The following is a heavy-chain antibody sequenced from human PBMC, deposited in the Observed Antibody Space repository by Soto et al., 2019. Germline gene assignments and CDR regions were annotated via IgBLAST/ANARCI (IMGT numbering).Heavy chain of an antibody. V-gene: IGHV3-48*02. J-gene: IGHJ6*02. Sequence: GGSLRLSCAASGFTFSSYSMNWVRQAPGKGLEWVSYISSSSSTIYYADSVKGRFTISRDNAKNSLYLQMNSLRDEDTAVYYCATTQHDSNFPYYYYYGMDVWGQGTTVTVSS. CDR3: ATTQHDSNFPYYYYYGMDV. CDR1: GFTFSSYS. D-gene: IGHD4-4*01. CDR2: ISSSSSTI.